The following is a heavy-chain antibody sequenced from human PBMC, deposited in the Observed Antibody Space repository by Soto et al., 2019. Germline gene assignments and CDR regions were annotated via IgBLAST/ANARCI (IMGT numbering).Heavy chain of an antibody. Sequence: PSETLSLTCAVYDESFSEYYWTWIRQPPGKGLEWIGEVKRRGSTTYNPALKSRVAISVDTSKKQFSLNLISVTAADTAVYYCARGQLPTPFDLWGPAILLTVSS. CDR1: DESFSEYY. CDR2: VKRRGST. CDR3: ARGQLPTPFDL. J-gene: IGHJ4*02. V-gene: IGHV4-34*01.